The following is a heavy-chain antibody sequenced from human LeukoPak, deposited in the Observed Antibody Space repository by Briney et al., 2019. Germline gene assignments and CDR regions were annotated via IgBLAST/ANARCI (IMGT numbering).Heavy chain of an antibody. D-gene: IGHD3-22*01. J-gene: IGHJ4*02. CDR1: GGTFSSYA. CDR3: ARDQDSGYYYDSSGAFDY. CDR2: IIPILGIA. Sequence: SVRVSCKASGGTFSSYAISWVRQAPGQGLEWMGRIIPILGIANYAQKFQGRVTITADKSTSTAYMELSSLRSEDTAVYYCARDQDSGYYYDSSGAFDYWGQGTLVTVSS. V-gene: IGHV1-69*04.